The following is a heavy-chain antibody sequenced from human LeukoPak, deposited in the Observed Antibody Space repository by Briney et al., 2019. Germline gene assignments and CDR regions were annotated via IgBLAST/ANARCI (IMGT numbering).Heavy chain of an antibody. CDR3: ATNRAGTYDRPFDI. CDR1: GDSISSNSAA. Sequence: SQTLSLTCAISGDSISSNSAAWSWIRQSPSRGLEWLGRTYYRSKWYNNYAVSVKSRITISPDTSKNQFSLQLNSVTATDTAVYFCATNRAGTYDRPFDIWGQGTMVTVSS. D-gene: IGHD1-26*01. V-gene: IGHV6-1*01. J-gene: IGHJ3*02. CDR2: TYYRSKWYN.